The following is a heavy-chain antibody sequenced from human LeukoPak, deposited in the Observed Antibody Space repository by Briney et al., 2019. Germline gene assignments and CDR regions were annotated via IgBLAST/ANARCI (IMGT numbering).Heavy chain of an antibody. D-gene: IGHD2-21*02. V-gene: IGHV1-46*01. CDR2: INPSGGST. J-gene: IGHJ4*02. Sequence: ASVKVSCKASGYTFTSYYMEWVRQAPGRGLEWMGIINPSGGSTTYAQKFQGRVTMTRDTSTSTVYMELSSLRSEDTAVYYCARGGPPYCGGDCYIDYWGQGALVTVSS. CDR1: GYTFTSYY. CDR3: ARGGPPYCGGDCYIDY.